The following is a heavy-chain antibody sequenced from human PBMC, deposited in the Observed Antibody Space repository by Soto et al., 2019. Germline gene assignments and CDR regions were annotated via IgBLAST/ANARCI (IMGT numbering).Heavy chain of an antibody. V-gene: IGHV3-15*01. CDR3: STLERDNSYSKY. CDR1: GFTFGSFS. Sequence: GGSLRLSCAASGFTFGSFSLHWVRQAPGKGLEWLALISYDGETTDYAAPVKGRFTISRDDSISTLYLHMNSLGPEDTAVYYCSTLERDNSYSKYWGQGALVTVSS. J-gene: IGHJ4*02. D-gene: IGHD1-1*01. CDR2: ISYDGETT.